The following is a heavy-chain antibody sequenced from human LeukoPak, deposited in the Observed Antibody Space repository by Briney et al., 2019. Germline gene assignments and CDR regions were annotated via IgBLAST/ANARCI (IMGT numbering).Heavy chain of an antibody. CDR1: GFTFSSYS. J-gene: IGHJ4*02. CDR2: ISSSSSTI. CDR3: ARGRGATLFDY. D-gene: IGHD4/OR15-4a*01. Sequence: PGGSLGLSCAASGFTFSSYSMNWVRQAPGKGLEWVSYISSSSSTIYYADSVKGRFTISRDNAKNSLYLQMNSLRAEDTAVYYCARGRGATLFDYWGQGTLVTVSS. V-gene: IGHV3-48*01.